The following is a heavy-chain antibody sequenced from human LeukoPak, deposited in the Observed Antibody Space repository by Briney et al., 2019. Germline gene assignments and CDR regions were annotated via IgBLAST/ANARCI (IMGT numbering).Heavy chain of an antibody. CDR2: IKQDGSEK. Sequence: QTGGSLRLSCAASGFTFSSYWMSCVRQPPGRVREWVANIKQDGSEKYYVDSVKGRFTISRDNAKNSLYLHMNSLSAEDKAVYYCARADILSAIDYWGQGTLVTVSS. CDR1: GFTFSSYW. CDR3: ARADILSAIDY. J-gene: IGHJ4*02. V-gene: IGHV3-7*03. D-gene: IGHD3-9*01.